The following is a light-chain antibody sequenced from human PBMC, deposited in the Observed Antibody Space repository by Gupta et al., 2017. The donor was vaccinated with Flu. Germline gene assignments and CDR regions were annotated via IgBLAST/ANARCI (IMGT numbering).Light chain of an antibody. V-gene: IGLV2-23*01. CDR2: AGN. J-gene: IGLJ1*01. CDR3: CSRLRGGGYV. Sequence: QSALTQPASVSGSAGQSITISCSGTSSDVGSSDLVSWYQQHPGKAPKVVIYAGNNRPSGVSNRFSGSKSGNTASLTISGLQGEDEGEYYCCSRLRGGGYVFGTRTKVTVL. CDR1: SSDVGSSDL.